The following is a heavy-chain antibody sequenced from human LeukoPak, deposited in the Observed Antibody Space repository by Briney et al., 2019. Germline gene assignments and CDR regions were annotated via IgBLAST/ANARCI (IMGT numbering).Heavy chain of an antibody. CDR1: GYTFTSYA. CDR2: INTNTGNP. J-gene: IGHJ4*02. D-gene: IGHD3-9*01. Sequence: ASVKVSCKASGYTFTSYAMNWVRQAPGQGLEWMGWINTNTGNPTYAQGFTGRFVFSLDTSVSTAYLQISSLKAEDTAVYYCAREGGSYDILTGDPTDFDYWGQGTLVTVSS. V-gene: IGHV7-4-1*02. CDR3: AREGGSYDILTGDPTDFDY.